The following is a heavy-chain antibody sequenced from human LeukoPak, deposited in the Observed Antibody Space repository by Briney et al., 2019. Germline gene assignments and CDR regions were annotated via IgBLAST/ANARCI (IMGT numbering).Heavy chain of an antibody. CDR2: INPSGGST. Sequence: GASVKVSCKASGYTFTSYYMHWVRQAHGQGLESTGLINPSGGSTSYAQKFQGRVTMTRDTSTSTVYMELSSLRSEDAAVYYCARDLRPPVMATFADDAFDIWGQGTMVTVSS. CDR3: ARDLRPPVMATFADDAFDI. CDR1: GYTFTSYY. D-gene: IGHD5-24*01. J-gene: IGHJ3*02. V-gene: IGHV1-46*01.